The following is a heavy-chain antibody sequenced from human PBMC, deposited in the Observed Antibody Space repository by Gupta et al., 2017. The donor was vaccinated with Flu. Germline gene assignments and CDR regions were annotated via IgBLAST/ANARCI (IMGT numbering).Heavy chain of an antibody. CDR1: SSSGHH. CDR3: GRRGVVGAGYLDS. Sequence: SSSGHHWGWIRQSPGKGLEYIGNVYYSGSTYYNPSLKSRVTISVDTSKNQFSLRLNSVTAADTAVYYCGRRGVVGAGYLDSWGQGTLVTVSS. CDR2: VYYSGST. D-gene: IGHD2-15*01. J-gene: IGHJ4*02. V-gene: IGHV4-39*01.